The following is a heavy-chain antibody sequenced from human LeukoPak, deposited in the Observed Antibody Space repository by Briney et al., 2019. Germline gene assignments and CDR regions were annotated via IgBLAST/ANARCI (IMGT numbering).Heavy chain of an antibody. V-gene: IGHV3-23*05. J-gene: IGHJ4*02. CDR1: GFTFSAYA. CDR2: IGSDNKP. D-gene: IGHD1-1*01. Sequence: GGSLRLSCEASGFTFSAYAMTWVRQAPGKGLEWVSSIGSDNKPHYSESVKGRFAISRDNSKNILFLHLNSLRAEDTAFYYCARQSRGTTARLFDYWGQGTLVTVSS. CDR3: ARQSRGTTARLFDY.